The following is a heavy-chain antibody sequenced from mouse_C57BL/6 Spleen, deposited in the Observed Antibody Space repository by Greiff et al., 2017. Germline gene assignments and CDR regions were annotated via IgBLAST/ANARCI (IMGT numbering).Heavy chain of an antibody. CDR2: FYPGSGSI. CDR1: GYTFTEYT. D-gene: IGHD1-1*01. Sequence: QVQLQQSGAELVKPGASVKLSCKASGYTFTEYTIHWVKQRSGQGLEWIGWFYPGSGSIKYNEKFKDKATLTADKSSSTVYMELSRLTSEDSAVYFCARHEPAVVATESYFDYWGQGTTLTVSS. V-gene: IGHV1-62-2*01. J-gene: IGHJ2*01. CDR3: ARHEPAVVATESYFDY.